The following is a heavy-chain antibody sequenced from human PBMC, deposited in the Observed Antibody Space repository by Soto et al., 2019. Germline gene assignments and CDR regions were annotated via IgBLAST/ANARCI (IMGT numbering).Heavy chain of an antibody. CDR1: GYTFTSYG. J-gene: IGHJ4*02. D-gene: IGHD6-19*01. Sequence: ASVKVSCKASGYTFTSYGISWVRQAPGQGLEWMGWISAYNGHTKYAQKLQGRVAMTTDTSTSTAYMELRSLRSDDTAVYYCARDLGGWEDYWGQGTLVTVSS. CDR2: ISAYNGHT. V-gene: IGHV1-18*01. CDR3: ARDLGGWEDY.